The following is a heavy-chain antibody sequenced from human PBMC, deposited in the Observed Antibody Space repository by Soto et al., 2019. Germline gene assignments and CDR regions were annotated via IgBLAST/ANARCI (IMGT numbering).Heavy chain of an antibody. Sequence: QVQLVQSGAEVKEPGDSVRVSCEASGYTFSAYYIHWVRQAPGQGLEMMGRINPKFGDTTYAQDFQGRVTMTRDMSISTVYLALSRATPDATPIYYCGINMEYYNAAASGNGHGVWGQGTAVSVFS. CDR2: INPKFGDT. CDR3: GINMEYYNAAASGNGHGV. CDR1: GYTFSAYY. V-gene: IGHV1-2*06. J-gene: IGHJ6*02. D-gene: IGHD3-10*01.